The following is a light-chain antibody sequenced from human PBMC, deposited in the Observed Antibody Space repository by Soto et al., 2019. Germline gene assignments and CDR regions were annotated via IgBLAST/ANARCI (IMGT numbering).Light chain of an antibody. Sequence: DIPMTQSPSTLSASVGDRVTITCRASQSISTWLAWYQQKPGKAPKLLIYKASNLEGGVPSRFSGSGSGTEFTITINSLQPDDFATYYCQQYNTYPLSIGGGTTVEIK. CDR2: KAS. CDR3: QQYNTYPLS. V-gene: IGKV1-5*03. CDR1: QSISTW. J-gene: IGKJ4*01.